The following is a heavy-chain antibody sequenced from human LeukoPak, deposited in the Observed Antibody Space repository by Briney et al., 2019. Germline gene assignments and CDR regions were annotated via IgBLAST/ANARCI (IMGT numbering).Heavy chain of an antibody. V-gene: IGHV4-59*08. D-gene: IGHD5-18*01. CDR1: GGSISSYY. CDR2: IYDSGST. CDR3: ARQRGYSYAYYYYYYMDV. J-gene: IGHJ6*03. Sequence: SETLSLTCTVSGGSISSYYWSWIRQPPGKGLEWIGFIYDSGSTNYNSSLKSRVTISVDTSKNQFSLKLSSVTAADTAVYYCARQRGYSYAYYYYYYMDVWGKGTTVTVSS.